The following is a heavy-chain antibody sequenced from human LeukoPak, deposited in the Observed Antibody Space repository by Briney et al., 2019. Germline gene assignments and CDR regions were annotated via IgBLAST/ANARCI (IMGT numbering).Heavy chain of an antibody. CDR1: GGSFSGYY. CDR3: ARGVDTAMVDY. CDR2: INHSGST. J-gene: IGHJ4*02. V-gene: IGHV4-34*01. D-gene: IGHD5-18*01. Sequence: TSETLSLTCAVYGGSFSGYYWSWIRQPPGKGLEWIGEINHSGSTNYNPSLKSRVTISVDTSKNQFSLKLSSVTAADTAVYYCARGVDTAMVDYWGQGTLVTVSS.